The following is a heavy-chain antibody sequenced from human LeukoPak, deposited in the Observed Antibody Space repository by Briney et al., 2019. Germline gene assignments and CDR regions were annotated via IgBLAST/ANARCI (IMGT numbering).Heavy chain of an antibody. D-gene: IGHD5-24*01. CDR1: GYTFTGYY. J-gene: IGHJ4*02. Sequence: ASVTVSCKASGYTFTGYYMHWVRQAPGQGLEWMGWINPNSGGTNYAQKFKGRVTMTRDTSISTAYMDPSRLRSDDTAVYYCARRRWLHDFYFDYWGQGTLVTVSS. CDR3: ARRRWLHDFYFDY. V-gene: IGHV1-2*02. CDR2: INPNSGGT.